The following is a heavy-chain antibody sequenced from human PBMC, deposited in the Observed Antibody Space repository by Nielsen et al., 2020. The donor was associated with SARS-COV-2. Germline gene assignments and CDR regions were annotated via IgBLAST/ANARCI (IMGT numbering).Heavy chain of an antibody. V-gene: IGHV3-21*01. CDR1: GFTFANYT. J-gene: IGHJ5*02. D-gene: IGHD6-13*01. CDR3: ARDPGIAAAGHFDP. Sequence: GESLKISCTASGFTFANYTMNWVRQAPGKGLEWVSSISSSSSYIYYADSVKGRFTISRDNAKNSLYLQMNSLRAEDTAVYYCARDPGIAAAGHFDPWGQGTLVTVSS. CDR2: ISSSSSYI.